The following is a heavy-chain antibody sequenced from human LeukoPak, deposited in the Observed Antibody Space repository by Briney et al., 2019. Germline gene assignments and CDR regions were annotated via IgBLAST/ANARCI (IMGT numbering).Heavy chain of an antibody. V-gene: IGHV3-13*01. CDR2: IGTAGDT. J-gene: IGHJ6*02. CDR3: ARAPSPYYYYGMDV. CDR1: GFTFSSYD. Sequence: GGSLRLSCAASGFTFSSYDMHWVRQATGKGLEWVSAIGTAGDTYYPGSVKGRFTISRENAKNSLYLQMNSLRAGDTAVYYCARAPSPYYYYGMDVWGQGTTVTVSS.